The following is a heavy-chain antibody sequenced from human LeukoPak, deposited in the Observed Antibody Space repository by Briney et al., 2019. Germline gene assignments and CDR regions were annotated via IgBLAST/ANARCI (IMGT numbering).Heavy chain of an antibody. V-gene: IGHV3-21*06. J-gene: IGHJ4*02. CDR2: IGPTGSDR. D-gene: IGHD1-14*01. Sequence: GGSLRLSXTASGLTFSTSGFNWVRQAPGKGLEWVASIGPTGSDRYNADSIKGRFTISRDNANNFLYLQMNSLRAEDTAVYYCATETNGRHYDYWGQGTLLTVSS. CDR1: GLTFSTSG. CDR3: ATETNGRHYDY.